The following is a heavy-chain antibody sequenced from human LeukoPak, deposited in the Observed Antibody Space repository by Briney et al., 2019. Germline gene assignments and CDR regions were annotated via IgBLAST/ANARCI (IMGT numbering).Heavy chain of an antibody. D-gene: IGHD1-1*01. J-gene: IGHJ4*02. CDR3: ARYPLVAGYNWVAYDY. V-gene: IGHV4-39*07. CDR2: IFYSGST. CDR1: GGSISSSSSY. Sequence: PSETLSLTCTVSGGSISSSSSYWGWIRQPPGKGLEWIGNIFYSGSTYFNPSLKSRVAISVDTSKSQFSLKLNSVTAADTAVYYCARYPLVAGYNWVAYDYWGRGTLVTVSS.